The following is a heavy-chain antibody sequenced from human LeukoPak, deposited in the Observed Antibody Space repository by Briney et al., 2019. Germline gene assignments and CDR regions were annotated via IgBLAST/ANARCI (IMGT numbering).Heavy chain of an antibody. CDR2: IYYSGST. D-gene: IGHD2-15*01. CDR3: ARLGYCSGGSCLNDY. V-gene: IGHV4-59*01. J-gene: IGHJ4*02. CDR1: GGSISNYY. Sequence: SETLSLTCTVSGGSISNYYWSWIRQPPGKGPEWIGYIYYSGSTNYNPSLKSQVTISVDTSKNQFSLKLSSVTAADTAVYYCARLGYCSGGSCLNDYWGQGTLVTVS.